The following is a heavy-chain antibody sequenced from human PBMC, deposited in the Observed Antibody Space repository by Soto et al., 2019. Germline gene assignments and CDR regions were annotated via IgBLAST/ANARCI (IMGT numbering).Heavy chain of an antibody. V-gene: IGHV1-3*01. Sequence: ASLKVSCKASGYTFTSYAMHWVRQAPGQRLEWMGWINAGNGNTKYSQKFQGRVTITRDTSASTAYMELSSLRSEDTAVYYCARDQRNCSSTSCYPTYNWFDPWGQGTLVTVSS. J-gene: IGHJ5*02. D-gene: IGHD2-2*01. CDR1: GYTFTSYA. CDR2: INAGNGNT. CDR3: ARDQRNCSSTSCYPTYNWFDP.